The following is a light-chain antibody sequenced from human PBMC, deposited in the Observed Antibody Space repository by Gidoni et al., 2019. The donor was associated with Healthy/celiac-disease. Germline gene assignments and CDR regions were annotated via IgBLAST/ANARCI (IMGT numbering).Light chain of an antibody. CDR2: DAS. CDR3: KQYNSYSPAT. V-gene: IGKV1-5*01. CDR1: QSISSW. J-gene: IGKJ1*01. Sequence: DIQMTQSPATLSASVGDRVTISCRASQSISSWLAWYQQKPGKAPKLLIYDASTWESGVPARFSGSGSGTEFTLTISSLQPDDFATYYCKQYNSYSPATFGQGTKVEIK.